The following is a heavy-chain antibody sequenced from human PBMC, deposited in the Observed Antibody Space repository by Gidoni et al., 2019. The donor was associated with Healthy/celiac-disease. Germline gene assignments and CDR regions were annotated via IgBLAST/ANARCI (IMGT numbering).Heavy chain of an antibody. J-gene: IGHJ4*02. CDR2: IYYSGST. V-gene: IGHV4-31*03. CDR1: GGSISSGGYY. Sequence: QVQLQESGPGLVKPSQTLSLTCTVSGGSISSGGYYWSWIRQHPGKGLELIGYIYYSGSTYYNPSLKSRVTISVDTSKNQFSLKLSSVTAADTAVYYCARDYCSGGSCHFDYWGQGTLVTVSS. CDR3: ARDYCSGGSCHFDY. D-gene: IGHD2-15*01.